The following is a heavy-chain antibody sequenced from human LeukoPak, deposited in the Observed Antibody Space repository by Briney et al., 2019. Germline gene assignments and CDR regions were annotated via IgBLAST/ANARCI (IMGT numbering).Heavy chain of an antibody. CDR3: ARGGWNYASDFDY. CDR1: GGSFSGYY. D-gene: IGHD1-7*01. Sequence: PSETLSLTCAVHGGSFSGYYWSWIRQPPGKGLEWIGEINHSGSTNYNPSLKSRVTISVDTSKNQFSLKLSSVTAADTAVYYCARGGWNYASDFDYWGRGTLDTVSS. CDR2: INHSGST. V-gene: IGHV4-34*01. J-gene: IGHJ4*02.